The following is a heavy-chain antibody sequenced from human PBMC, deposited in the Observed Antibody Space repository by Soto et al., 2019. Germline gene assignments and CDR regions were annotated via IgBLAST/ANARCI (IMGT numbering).Heavy chain of an antibody. CDR3: AKAGGDC. V-gene: IGHV3-23*01. Sequence: EMQVLESGGGLVQPGGSLTLSCAASGFILSRYAMSWIRQAPGKGLEWVSGFTGSGGVTWYADSVKGRFTISRDTSKNTFYLHLNSLRAEDTAVYYCAKAGGDCWGLGTPVTVSS. CDR2: FTGSGGVT. D-gene: IGHD3-10*01. CDR1: GFILSRYA. J-gene: IGHJ4*02.